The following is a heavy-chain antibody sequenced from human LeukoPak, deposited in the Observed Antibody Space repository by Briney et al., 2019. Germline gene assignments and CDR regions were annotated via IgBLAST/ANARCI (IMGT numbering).Heavy chain of an antibody. J-gene: IGHJ6*02. CDR1: GFTFSTYN. CDR2: ISSSSSYI. Sequence: PGGSLRLSCAASGFTFSTYNMNWVRQAPGKGLEWVSSISSSSSYIYYADSVKGRFTISRDNAKNSLYLQMNSLRAEDTAVYYCARLGLYSSSYSYYYGMDVWGQGTTVTVSS. CDR3: ARLGLYSSSYSYYYGMDV. D-gene: IGHD6-6*01. V-gene: IGHV3-21*01.